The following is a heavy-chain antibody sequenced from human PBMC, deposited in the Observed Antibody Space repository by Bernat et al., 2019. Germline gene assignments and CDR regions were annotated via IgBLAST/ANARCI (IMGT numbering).Heavy chain of an antibody. J-gene: IGHJ4*02. CDR3: TGDFDY. CDR1: GFTFSSYG. V-gene: IGHV3-30*03. CDR2: ISYDGSNK. Sequence: QVQLVESGGGVVQPGRSLRLSCAASGFTFSSYGMHWVRQAPGKGLEWVAVISYDGSNKYYADSVKGRFTISRDNSKNTLYLQMNSLRAEDTAVYYCTGDFDYWGQGTLVIVSS.